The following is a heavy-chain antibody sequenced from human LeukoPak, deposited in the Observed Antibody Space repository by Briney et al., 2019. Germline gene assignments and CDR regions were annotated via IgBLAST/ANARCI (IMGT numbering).Heavy chain of an antibody. V-gene: IGHV1-8*03. Sequence: ASVKVSCKASGYTFTSYDINWVRQATGQGLEWMGWMNPNSGDTGYAQKFQGRVTITRNTSISTAYMELSSLRSEDTAVYYCASLHCSSTSCYDYWGQGTLVTVSS. CDR2: MNPNSGDT. CDR1: GYTFTSYD. J-gene: IGHJ4*02. CDR3: ASLHCSSTSCYDY. D-gene: IGHD2-2*01.